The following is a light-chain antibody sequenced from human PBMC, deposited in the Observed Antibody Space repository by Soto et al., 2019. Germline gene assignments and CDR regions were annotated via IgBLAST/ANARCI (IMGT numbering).Light chain of an antibody. V-gene: IGKV3-15*01. CDR1: QSVSSN. CDR3: QHYNNWPFT. CDR2: GAS. J-gene: IGKJ2*01. Sequence: EIVMTQSPATLSVSPGERATLSCRASQSVSSNLAWYQQKPGQAPTLLIYGASARATGIPARFSGSGSGTEFTRTISRLQSEDFAVYYCQHYNNWPFTFGQGTQREIK.